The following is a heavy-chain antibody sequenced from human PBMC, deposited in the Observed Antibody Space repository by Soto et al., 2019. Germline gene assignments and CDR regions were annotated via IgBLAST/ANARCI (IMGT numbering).Heavy chain of an antibody. Sequence: GASVKVSCKVSGYTLTELSMHWVRQAPGKGLEWMGGFDPEDGETIYAQKFQGRVTMTEDTSTDTAYMELSSLRSEDTAVYYCASYSRVDYYYYYMDVWGKGTTVTVSS. CDR2: FDPEDGET. D-gene: IGHD4-4*01. J-gene: IGHJ6*03. V-gene: IGHV1-24*01. CDR3: ASYSRVDYYYYYMDV. CDR1: GYTLTELS.